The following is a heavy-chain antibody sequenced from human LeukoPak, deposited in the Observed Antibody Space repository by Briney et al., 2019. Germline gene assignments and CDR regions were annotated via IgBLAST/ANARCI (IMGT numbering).Heavy chain of an antibody. CDR1: GGTFSSYA. CDR3: ARGYCSSTSCPNSHYYYMDV. CDR2: IIPIFGTA. V-gene: IGHV1-69*06. Sequence: ASVKVSCKASGGTFSSYAISWARQAPGQGLEWMGGIIPIFGTANYAQKFQGRVTITADKSTSTAYMELSSLRSEDTAVYYCARGYCSSTSCPNSHYYYMDVWGKGTTVTVSS. J-gene: IGHJ6*03. D-gene: IGHD2-2*01.